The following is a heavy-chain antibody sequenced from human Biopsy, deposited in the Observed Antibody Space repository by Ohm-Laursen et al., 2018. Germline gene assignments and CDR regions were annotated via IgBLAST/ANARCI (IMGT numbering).Heavy chain of an antibody. CDR2: IKRDGSQS. CDR1: GFAFSTYW. Sequence: SLRLSCAASGFAFSTYWMTWVRQAPGKGLEWVANIKRDGSQSNHADSVKGRFTISRDSAKNSLYLQMNSLRAEDTAVYYCTRDTTYYAGTTYYDALDVWGQGTTVTVSS. CDR3: TRDTTYYAGTTYYDALDV. D-gene: IGHD2/OR15-2a*01. J-gene: IGHJ3*01. V-gene: IGHV3-7*01.